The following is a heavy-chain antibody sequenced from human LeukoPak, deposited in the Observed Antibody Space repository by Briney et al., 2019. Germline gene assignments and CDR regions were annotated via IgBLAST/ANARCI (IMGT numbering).Heavy chain of an antibody. V-gene: IGHV3-30*02. CDR3: ASDSSGWYEGFDY. Sequence: SGGSLRLSCAASGFTFSSYGMHWVRQAPGKGLEWVAFIRYDGSNKYYADSVKGRFTISRDNAKNSLYLQMNSLRAEDTAVYYCASDSSGWYEGFDYWGQGTLVTVSS. CDR1: GFTFSSYG. D-gene: IGHD6-19*01. J-gene: IGHJ4*02. CDR2: IRYDGSNK.